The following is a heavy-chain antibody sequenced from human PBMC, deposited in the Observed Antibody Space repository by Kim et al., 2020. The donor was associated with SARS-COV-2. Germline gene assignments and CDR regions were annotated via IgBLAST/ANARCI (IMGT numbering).Heavy chain of an antibody. Sequence: KRYGPSLKGRLTITKDTSKNQVVLTMTNMDPVDTATYYCAHRGPRLGFDYWGQGTLVTVSS. CDR3: AHRGPRLGFDY. CDR2: K. J-gene: IGHJ4*02. D-gene: IGHD6-19*01. V-gene: IGHV2-5*05.